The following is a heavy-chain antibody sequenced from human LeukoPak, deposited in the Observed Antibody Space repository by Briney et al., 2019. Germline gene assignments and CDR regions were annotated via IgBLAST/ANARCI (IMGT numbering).Heavy chain of an antibody. Sequence: GGSLRLSCAASGFTFSSYWMSWVRQAPGKGLEWVANIKQDGSEKYYVDSVKGRFTISRDNAKNSLYLQMNSLRAEDTAVYYCASTSAGTAVGLDYWGQGTLVTVSS. J-gene: IGHJ4*02. V-gene: IGHV3-7*01. CDR1: GFTFSSYW. D-gene: IGHD6-13*01. CDR2: IKQDGSEK. CDR3: ASTSAGTAVGLDY.